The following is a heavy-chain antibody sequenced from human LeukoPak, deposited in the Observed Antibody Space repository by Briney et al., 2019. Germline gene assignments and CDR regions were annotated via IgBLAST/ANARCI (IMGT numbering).Heavy chain of an antibody. J-gene: IGHJ4*02. CDR1: GFTFSSYS. V-gene: IGHV3-21*01. D-gene: IGHD6-13*01. CDR3: AKDLAIAAAGMGPDY. CDR2: ISSSSSYI. Sequence: GGSLRLSCAASGFTFSSYSMNWVRQAPGKGLEWVSSISSSSSYIYYADSVKGRFTISRDNAKNSLYLQMNSLRAEDTAVYYCAKDLAIAAAGMGPDYWGQGTLVTVSS.